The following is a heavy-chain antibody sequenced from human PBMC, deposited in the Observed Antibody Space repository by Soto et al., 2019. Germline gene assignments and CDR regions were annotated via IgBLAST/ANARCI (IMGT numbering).Heavy chain of an antibody. D-gene: IGHD3-3*01. CDR3: ATRITVFGLLIPPFDP. CDR1: GGSVNGHY. CDR2: VNHTGGT. Sequence: SETLSLTCAVYGGSVNGHYWNWIRQPPGKGLEWIGEVNHTGGTHYNPSLKSRVTMSVDTSKNQFSLRLSSVTAADTAIYYCATRITVFGLLIPPFDPWGQGTQVTVSS. V-gene: IGHV4-34*01. J-gene: IGHJ5*02.